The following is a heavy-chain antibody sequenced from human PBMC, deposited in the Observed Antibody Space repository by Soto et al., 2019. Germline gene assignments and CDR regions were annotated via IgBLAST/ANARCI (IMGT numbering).Heavy chain of an antibody. Sequence: GGSLRLSCAASGFTFSSYSMNWVRQAPGKGLEWVSYISSSSSTIYYADSVKGRFTISRDNAKNSLYLQMNSLRDEDTAVYYCASRGYYDSSGYKYFQHWGQGTLVTVSS. CDR3: ASRGYYDSSGYKYFQH. CDR2: ISSSSSTI. D-gene: IGHD3-22*01. CDR1: GFTFSSYS. J-gene: IGHJ1*01. V-gene: IGHV3-48*02.